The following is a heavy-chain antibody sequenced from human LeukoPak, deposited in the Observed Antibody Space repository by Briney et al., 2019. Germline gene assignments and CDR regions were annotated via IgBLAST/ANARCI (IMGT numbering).Heavy chain of an antibody. J-gene: IGHJ5*02. CDR2: ISAYNGNT. V-gene: IGHV1-18*01. CDR1: GYTFTSYG. CDR3: AREGSYYDSSGYYYFGWFDP. Sequence: ASVKVSCKASGYTFTSYGISWVRQAPGQGHEWMGGISAYNGNTNYAQKLPCRVSMATDTSTSTADMELRSLRSDDTAVYYCAREGSYYDSSGYYYFGWFDPWGQGTLVTVSS. D-gene: IGHD3-22*01.